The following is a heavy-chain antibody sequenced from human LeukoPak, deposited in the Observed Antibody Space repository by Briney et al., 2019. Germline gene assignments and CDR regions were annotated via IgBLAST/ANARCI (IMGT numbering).Heavy chain of an antibody. Sequence: GGSLRLSCAASGFTFDDYAMHWVRQAPGKGLEWVSGISWNSGSIGYADSVKGRFTISRDNAKNSLYLQMNRMRAEDTALYYCAKGRLGATTNWFDPWGQGTLVTVSS. D-gene: IGHD1-26*01. J-gene: IGHJ5*02. CDR1: GFTFDDYA. V-gene: IGHV3-9*01. CDR2: ISWNSGSI. CDR3: AKGRLGATTNWFDP.